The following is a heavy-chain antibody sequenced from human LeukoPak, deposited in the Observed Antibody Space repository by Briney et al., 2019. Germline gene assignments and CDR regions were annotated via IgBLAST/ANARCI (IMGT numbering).Heavy chain of an antibody. J-gene: IGHJ6*02. CDR1: AGTFSSYA. V-gene: IGHV1-69*04. Sequence: GASVKDSCKASAGTFSSYAISWVRQAPGQGLEWMGRITPILGIANYAQKFQGRVTITADKSTSTAYMELSSLRSEDTAVYYCARDPESYCSSTSCPPDVWGQGTTVTVSS. D-gene: IGHD2-2*01. CDR2: ITPILGIA. CDR3: ARDPESYCSSTSCPPDV.